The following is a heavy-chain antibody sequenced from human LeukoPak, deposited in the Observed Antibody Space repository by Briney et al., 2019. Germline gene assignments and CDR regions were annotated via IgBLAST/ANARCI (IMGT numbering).Heavy chain of an antibody. CDR2: IYYSGST. J-gene: IGHJ4*02. CDR1: GGSISSSSYY. Sequence: SETLSLTCTVSGGSISSSSYYWGWIRQPPGKGLEWIGSIYYSGSTYYNPSLKSRVTISVDTSKNQFSLKLSSVTAADTAVYYCASDRQALFDYWGQGTLVTVSS. CDR3: ASDRQALFDY. V-gene: IGHV4-39*01.